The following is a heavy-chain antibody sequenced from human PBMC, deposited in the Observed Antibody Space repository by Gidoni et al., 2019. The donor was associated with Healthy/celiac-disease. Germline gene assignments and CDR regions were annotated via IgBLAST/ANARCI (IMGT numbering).Heavy chain of an antibody. Sequence: QVQLQQWGAGLLKPSETLSLTCAVYGGSFSGYYWSWIRQPPGKGLEWIGEINHSGSTNYNPSLKSRVTISVDTSKNQFSLKLSSVTAADTAVYYCARVRLRSMTPHFDYWGQGTLVTVSS. CDR3: ARVRLRSMTPHFDY. D-gene: IGHD5-12*01. J-gene: IGHJ4*02. V-gene: IGHV4-34*01. CDR1: GGSFSGYY. CDR2: INHSGST.